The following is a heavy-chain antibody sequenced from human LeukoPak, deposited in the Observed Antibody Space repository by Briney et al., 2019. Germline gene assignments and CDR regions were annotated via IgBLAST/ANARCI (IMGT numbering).Heavy chain of an antibody. Sequence: GRSLRLSCAASGFTFSSYAMHWVRQAPGKGLEWVAVMSHDGSVKIYADSVRGRFTISRDNSKNTVYLQMNSLRAEDTAIYYCAKAVGSSGYFSRDAFDIWGQGTMVTVSS. V-gene: IGHV3-30-3*01. CDR1: GFTFSSYA. CDR2: MSHDGSVK. CDR3: AKAVGSSGYFSRDAFDI. D-gene: IGHD3-22*01. J-gene: IGHJ3*02.